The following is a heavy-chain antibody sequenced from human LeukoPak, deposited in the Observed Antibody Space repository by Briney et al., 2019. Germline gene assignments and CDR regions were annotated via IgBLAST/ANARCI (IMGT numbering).Heavy chain of an antibody. CDR2: IYHSGST. V-gene: IGHV4-30-2*01. CDR3: ARAWSSWPNFDY. D-gene: IGHD6-13*01. J-gene: IGHJ4*02. CDR1: GGSISSGGYS. Sequence: TSETLSLTCAVSGGSISSGGYSWSWIRQPPGKGLEWIGYIYHSGSTYYNPSLKSRVTISVDRSKNQFSLKLSSVTAADTAVYYCARAWSSWPNFDYWGQGTLVTVSS.